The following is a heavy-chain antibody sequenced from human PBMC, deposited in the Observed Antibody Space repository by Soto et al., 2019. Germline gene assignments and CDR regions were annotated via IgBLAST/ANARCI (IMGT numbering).Heavy chain of an antibody. J-gene: IGHJ5*02. V-gene: IGHV1-8*01. CDR3: ARGAYNDYSHWFAP. D-gene: IGHD4-4*01. CDR2: MNPNSGNA. CDR1: GYSFTRHD. Sequence: QVQLVQSGAEVRKPGASVRVSCKATGYSFTRHDINWLRQAAGQGLEWMGWMNPNSGNAVYAQKFQGRVTMTRNTSIPPAYIEVTSLKSEDTAVYFCARGAYNDYSHWFAPGGQGTLVTVSS.